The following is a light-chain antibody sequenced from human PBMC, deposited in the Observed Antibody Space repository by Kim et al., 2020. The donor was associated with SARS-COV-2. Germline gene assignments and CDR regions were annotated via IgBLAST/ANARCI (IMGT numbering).Light chain of an antibody. CDR3: KVCDNTYDHPYYV. CDR2: DDS. Sequence: VSVAPGQTASVTCGGNNIGGYTVNWYRQSPGQAPVLVIYDDSNRPSGIPDRFSGSNSGNTATLTISRVEAGDEADYYCKVCDNTYDHPYYVFGTGTKVTVL. V-gene: IGLV3-21*02. CDR1: NIGGYT. J-gene: IGLJ1*01.